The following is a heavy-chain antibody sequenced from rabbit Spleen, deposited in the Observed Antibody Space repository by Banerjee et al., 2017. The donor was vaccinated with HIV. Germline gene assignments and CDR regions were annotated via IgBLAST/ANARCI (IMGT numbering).Heavy chain of an antibody. CDR3: ARDLVAVIGWNFNL. V-gene: IGHV1S45*01. J-gene: IGHJ4*01. CDR1: GFSFSSSYY. Sequence: QEQLVESGGGLVQPEGSLTLTCTASGFSFSSSYYMCWVRQAPGKGLEWIGCIDTGSAGTYYASWAKGRFTISKPSSTTVTLQMTSLTAADTATYFCARDLVAVIGWNFNLWGPGTLVTVS. CDR2: IDTGSAGT. D-gene: IGHD2-1*01.